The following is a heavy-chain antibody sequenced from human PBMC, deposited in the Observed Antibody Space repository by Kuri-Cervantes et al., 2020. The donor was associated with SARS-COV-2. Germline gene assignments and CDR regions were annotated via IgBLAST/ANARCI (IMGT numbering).Heavy chain of an antibody. J-gene: IGHJ4*02. V-gene: IGHV3-48*01. CDR1: GFTFSSNS. D-gene: IGHD1-26*01. CDR2: ISGSGFSI. Sequence: GGSLRLSCVASGFTFSSNSMNWVRQAPGKGLEWVSYISGSGFSIYYADSLKGRFTISRDNAKNSLYLQMNSPAAEDTAVYYCARGGRYYFDYWGQGSLVTVSS. CDR3: ARGGRYYFDY.